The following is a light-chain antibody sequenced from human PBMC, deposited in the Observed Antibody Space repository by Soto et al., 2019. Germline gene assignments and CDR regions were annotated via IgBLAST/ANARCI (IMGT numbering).Light chain of an antibody. CDR3: LQYNGYYRT. Sequence: DIQMTQSPSTLSASVGDTVNITCRASQTISGWLAWYQQRPGKAPNLLIFDASTLESGVPSRFSGSGSGTTFTLTISSLQSDDFATYYCLQYNGYYRTFGQGKKVDIK. V-gene: IGKV1-5*01. CDR2: DAS. CDR1: QTISGW. J-gene: IGKJ1*01.